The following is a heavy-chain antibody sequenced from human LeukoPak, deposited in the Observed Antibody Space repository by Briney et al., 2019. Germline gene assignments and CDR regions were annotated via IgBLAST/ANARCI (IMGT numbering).Heavy chain of an antibody. CDR1: GFTVSSNY. CDR3: ARDGHYYDSSGYYY. Sequence: RPGGSLRLSCAASGFTVSSNYMSWVRQAPGKGLEWVSVIYSGGSTYYADSVKGRFTISRDNSKNTLYLQMNSLRAEDTAVYYCARDGHYYDSSGYYYWGQGTLVTVSS. V-gene: IGHV3-66*01. J-gene: IGHJ4*02. D-gene: IGHD3-22*01. CDR2: IYSGGST.